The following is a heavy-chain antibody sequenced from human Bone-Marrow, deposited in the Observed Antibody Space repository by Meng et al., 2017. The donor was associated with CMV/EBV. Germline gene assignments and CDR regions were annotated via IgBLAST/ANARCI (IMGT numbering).Heavy chain of an antibody. D-gene: IGHD3-3*01. CDR3: ARGGVDFWSGYYHPTYYFDY. V-gene: IGHV3-21*01. J-gene: IGHJ4*02. CDR1: GFTFSSYW. CDR2: ISSSSSYI. Sequence: GESLKISCAASGFTFSSYWMSWVRQAPGKGLEWVSSISSSSSYIYYADSVKGRFTISRDNAKNSLYLQMNSLRAEDTAVYYCARGGVDFWSGYYHPTYYFDYWGQGTLVTISS.